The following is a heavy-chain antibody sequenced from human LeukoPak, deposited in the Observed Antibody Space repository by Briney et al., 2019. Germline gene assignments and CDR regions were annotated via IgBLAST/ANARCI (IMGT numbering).Heavy chain of an antibody. D-gene: IGHD1-26*01. CDR3: ATESGTYSGTCFDY. Sequence: GGSLRLSCAASGFTFISYNMNWVRQAPGKGLEWVSYISSSSNTMFYADSVKGRFTISRDNAKNSLYLQMNSLRAEDTAVYYCATESGTYSGTCFDYWGQGTLVTVSS. CDR1: GFTFISYN. CDR2: ISSSSNTM. V-gene: IGHV3-48*01. J-gene: IGHJ4*02.